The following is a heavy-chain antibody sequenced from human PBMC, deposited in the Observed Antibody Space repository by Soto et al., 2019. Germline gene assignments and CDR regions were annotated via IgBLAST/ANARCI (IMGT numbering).Heavy chain of an antibody. CDR1: GFTFSDYA. Sequence: PGGSLRLSCAASGFTFSDYAMSWVRQAPGKGLEWVSTISGSGGSTYYADSVKGRFTISRDNSKNTLYLQMNSLRAEDTAVYYCAKDSHDSSGVYYYYGLDVWGQGTPVTVSS. D-gene: IGHD6-25*01. CDR3: AKDSHDSSGVYYYYGLDV. J-gene: IGHJ6*02. CDR2: ISGSGGST. V-gene: IGHV3-23*01.